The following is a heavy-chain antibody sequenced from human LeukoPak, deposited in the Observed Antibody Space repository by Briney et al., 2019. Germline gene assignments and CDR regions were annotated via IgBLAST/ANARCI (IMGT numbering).Heavy chain of an antibody. Sequence: GGSLRLSCAASGFTFSSYAMTWVRQAPGKGLEWVSTISGSGGSTYNADSVKGRFTIFRDNSKNTLYLQMNSLRAEDTAAYYCAKASSDSSGWSYYWGQGTLVTVSS. D-gene: IGHD6-19*01. J-gene: IGHJ4*02. CDR2: ISGSGGST. V-gene: IGHV3-23*01. CDR1: GFTFSSYA. CDR3: AKASSDSSGWSYY.